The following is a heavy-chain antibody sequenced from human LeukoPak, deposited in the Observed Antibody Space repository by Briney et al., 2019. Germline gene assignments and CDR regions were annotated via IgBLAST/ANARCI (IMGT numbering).Heavy chain of an antibody. CDR3: ARDRGLHKSLNY. V-gene: IGHV3-33*01. CDR1: GFTLSIYV. J-gene: IGHJ4*02. D-gene: IGHD4-11*01. CDR2: IWYDGSNK. Sequence: GSSVSLLCAASGFTLSIYVVQDVRAARDGAGVGVAVIWYDGSNKYYADSVKGRFTISRDNSKNTLYLQMNSLRAEDTAVYYCARDRGLHKSLNYWGQGTLVTVSS.